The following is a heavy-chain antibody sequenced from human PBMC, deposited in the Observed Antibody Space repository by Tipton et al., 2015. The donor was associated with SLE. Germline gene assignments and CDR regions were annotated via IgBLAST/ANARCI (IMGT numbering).Heavy chain of an antibody. CDR1: GHSISRGYY. J-gene: IGHJ4*02. CDR2: IFDSDSI. Sequence: TLSLTCGVSGHSISRGYYWGWFRQPPGKGLEWIGSIFDSDSIFYNPSLQSRVTTSVDTSKNQFSLKLASVTAADTAVYYCASLLWYSSGSFEDWGQGTLVTVSS. D-gene: IGHD6-19*01. V-gene: IGHV4-38-2*01. CDR3: ASLLWYSSGSFED.